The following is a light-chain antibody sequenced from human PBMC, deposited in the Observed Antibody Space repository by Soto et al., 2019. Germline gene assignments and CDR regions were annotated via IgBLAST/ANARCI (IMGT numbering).Light chain of an antibody. CDR1: HNDIGTYDY. Sequence: QSALTQPTPVSRSPGQSITISCTGNHNDIGTYDYVSWYQQHPGRAPRLLIHGVTTRPSGISGRFSASKSGLTASLTISGLQPEDEADYYCSSFTSNRIYVFGPGTKV. CDR3: SSFTSNRIYV. CDR2: GVT. J-gene: IGLJ1*01. V-gene: IGLV2-14*03.